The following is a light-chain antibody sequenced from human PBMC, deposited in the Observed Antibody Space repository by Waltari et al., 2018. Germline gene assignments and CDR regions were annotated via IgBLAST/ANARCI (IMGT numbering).Light chain of an antibody. Sequence: DIQMTQSPSSLSASVGDRVTITCRASQDITNELVWFQQRPGKAPKRLIYAASSLQRGVPSRFSGSGFGTEFTLTISSLQPEDFATYYCLQHNNYPRTFGQGTKVEIK. CDR2: AAS. CDR3: LQHNNYPRT. V-gene: IGKV1-17*01. CDR1: QDITNE. J-gene: IGKJ1*01.